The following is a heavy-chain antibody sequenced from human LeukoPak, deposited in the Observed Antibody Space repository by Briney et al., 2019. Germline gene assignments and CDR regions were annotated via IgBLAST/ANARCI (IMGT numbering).Heavy chain of an antibody. CDR2: IYYSGST. Sequence: SETLSLTCTVSGSSISSYYWSWIRQPPGKGLEWIGYIYYSGSTNYNPSLKGRVTISIDTSKNQFSLKLSSVTAADTAMYYCARVVYYGHTYGKYYFDYWGQGTLVTVSS. D-gene: IGHD5-18*01. V-gene: IGHV4-59*01. CDR1: GSSISSYY. J-gene: IGHJ4*02. CDR3: ARVVYYGHTYGKYYFDY.